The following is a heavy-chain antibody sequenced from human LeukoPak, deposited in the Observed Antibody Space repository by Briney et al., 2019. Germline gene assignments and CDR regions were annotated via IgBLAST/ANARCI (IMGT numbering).Heavy chain of an antibody. V-gene: IGHV3-48*04. Sequence: GGSLRLSCAASGFTFSSYTMNWVRQAPGKGPEWVSYISSSGNTKYYADSVKGRFNISRDNAKNSLYLQMNSLRAEDTAVYYCARIGQNYDLDYWGQGTLVTVSS. J-gene: IGHJ4*02. CDR3: ARIGQNYDLDY. CDR1: GFTFSSYT. CDR2: ISSSGNTK. D-gene: IGHD1-7*01.